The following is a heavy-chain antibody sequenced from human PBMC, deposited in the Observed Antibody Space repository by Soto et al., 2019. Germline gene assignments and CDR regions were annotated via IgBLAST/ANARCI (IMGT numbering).Heavy chain of an antibody. D-gene: IGHD3-10*01. J-gene: IGHJ5*02. CDR3: SSRVTDAPT. CDR1: GASISSGW. V-gene: IGHV4-4*02. Sequence: QVQLQESGPGLVKPSGTLSLTCAVSGASISSGWWTWVRQPPGKGVEWIGETLYSGRTNYNSSRNSRVTISIDKSKKQFSLNLSSVAAADTAVYYCSSRVTDAPTWGQGTLVTVSS. CDR2: TLYSGRT.